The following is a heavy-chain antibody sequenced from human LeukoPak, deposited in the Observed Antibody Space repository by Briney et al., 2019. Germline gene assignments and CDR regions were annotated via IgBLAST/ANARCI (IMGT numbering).Heavy chain of an antibody. Sequence: GGSLRLSCAASGFTFSSYAMSWVRQAPGKGLVWVSRINSDGSSTRYADSVKGRFTISRDNAKNTLYLQMNSLRAEDSAVYYCARAYGDYGGSYYYMDVWGKGTTVTVSS. CDR1: GFTFSSYA. CDR2: INSDGSST. J-gene: IGHJ6*03. V-gene: IGHV3-74*01. CDR3: ARAYGDYGGSYYYMDV. D-gene: IGHD4-17*01.